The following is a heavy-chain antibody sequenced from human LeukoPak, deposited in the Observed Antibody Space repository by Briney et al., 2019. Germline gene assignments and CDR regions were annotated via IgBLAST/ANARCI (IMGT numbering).Heavy chain of an antibody. Sequence: ASVKVSCKASGYTFTSYGISWVRQAPGQGLEWMGWISAYNGNTNYAQKLQGRVTMTTDTSTSTAYMELRSLRSDDTAVYYCARKYSSGWYGSRVSYYYYMDVWGKGTTVTVSS. CDR3: ARKYSSGWYGSRVSYYYYMDV. V-gene: IGHV1-18*01. D-gene: IGHD6-19*01. CDR2: ISAYNGNT. J-gene: IGHJ6*03. CDR1: GYTFTSYG.